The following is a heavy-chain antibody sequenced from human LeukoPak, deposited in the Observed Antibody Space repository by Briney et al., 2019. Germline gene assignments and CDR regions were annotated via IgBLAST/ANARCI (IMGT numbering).Heavy chain of an antibody. D-gene: IGHD2-8*02. CDR2: LKAGNGDT. CDR3: ERDDCTDTCNPGGY. J-gene: IGHJ4*02. V-gene: IGHV1-3*01. Sequence: GASVKLSFQASGYIFTHYVLHWLRQAPGQRPEWMGWLKAGNGDTVYSPIFQHRHTITRDTSASTVYMELSGLTSEDTALYYCERDDCTDTCNPGGYWGQGALVTVSS. CDR1: GYIFTHYV.